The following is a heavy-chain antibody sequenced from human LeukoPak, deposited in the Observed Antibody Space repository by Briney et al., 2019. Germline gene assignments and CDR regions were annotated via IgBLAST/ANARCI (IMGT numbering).Heavy chain of an antibody. CDR2: ISGSGGST. Sequence: GGSLRLSCAASGFTFSSYAMSWVRQAPGKGLEWVSAISGSGGSTYYADSVKGRFTISRDNSKNTLYLQMDSLRAEDTAVYYCARDRGGGTFHDAFDIWGQGTMVTVSS. CDR1: GFTFSSYA. CDR3: ARDRGGGTFHDAFDI. V-gene: IGHV3-23*01. D-gene: IGHD2-15*01. J-gene: IGHJ3*02.